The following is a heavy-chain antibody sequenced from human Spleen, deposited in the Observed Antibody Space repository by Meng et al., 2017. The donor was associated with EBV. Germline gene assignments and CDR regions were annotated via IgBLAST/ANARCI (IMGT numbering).Heavy chain of an antibody. CDR1: GGSVSSGGYY. CDR3: ARSYDSSGYQFDP. D-gene: IGHD3-22*01. V-gene: IGHV4-30-4*01. CDR2: ISDGGNT. Sequence: QVLLQEWGPGPVKPSKTLSLTCAVSGGSVSSGGYYWSWIRQPPGKGLQWIVYISDGGNTYYNPSLKSRLSISVDTSKNQFSLKLTSVTAADTAVYYCARSYDSSGYQFDPWGQGTLVTVSS. J-gene: IGHJ5*02.